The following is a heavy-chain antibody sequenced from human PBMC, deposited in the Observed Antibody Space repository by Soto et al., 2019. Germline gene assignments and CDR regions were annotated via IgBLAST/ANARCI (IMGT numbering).Heavy chain of an antibody. V-gene: IGHV1-2*04. Sequence: GGSVKVSCKASGYTFTGYYMHWVRQAPGQGLEWMGWINPNSGGTNYAQKFQGWVTMTRDTSISTAYMELSRLRSDDTAVYYCAREGIAAAGTSTHYGMDVWGQGTTVTVSS. CDR3: AREGIAAAGTSTHYGMDV. CDR2: INPNSGGT. J-gene: IGHJ6*02. D-gene: IGHD6-13*01. CDR1: GYTFTGYY.